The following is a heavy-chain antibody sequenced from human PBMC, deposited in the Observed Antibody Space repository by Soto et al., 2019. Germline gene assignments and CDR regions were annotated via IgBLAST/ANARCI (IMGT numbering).Heavy chain of an antibody. Sequence: PGGSLRLSCAASEFTLSTYSMHWVRQAPGKWLEWVAVISYDGSKKYYADSVKGRFTISRDNSKDTLYLQMNNLRAEDTAVYYCARATMIVVANDAFDIWGQGTMVTV. J-gene: IGHJ3*02. CDR1: EFTLSTYS. V-gene: IGHV3-30-3*01. D-gene: IGHD3-22*01. CDR3: ARATMIVVANDAFDI. CDR2: ISYDGSKK.